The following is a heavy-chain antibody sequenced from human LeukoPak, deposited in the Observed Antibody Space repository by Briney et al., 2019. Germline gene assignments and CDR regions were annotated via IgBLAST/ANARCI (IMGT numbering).Heavy chain of an antibody. CDR3: ASAMLGFDSSGYYTSDYFEN. V-gene: IGHV3-48*04. J-gene: IGHJ4*02. CDR1: GFTFGSDW. CDR2: ISSSGNTR. Sequence: GGSLRLSCAASGFTFGSDWMTWVRQAPGKGLEWLSYISSSGNTRHYADAVKGRFTISRDNAKKSVHLEMNSLRAGDTAIYYCASAMLGFDSSGYYTSDYFENWGQGTLVTVSS. D-gene: IGHD3-22*01.